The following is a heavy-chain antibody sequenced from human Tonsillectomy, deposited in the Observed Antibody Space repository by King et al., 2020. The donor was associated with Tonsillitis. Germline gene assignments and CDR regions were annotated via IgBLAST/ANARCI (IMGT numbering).Heavy chain of an antibody. Sequence: VQLVQSGGGLVQPGGSLRLSCAASGFTFSRYTMNWVRQAPGKGLXWVXXXXXSXSDXXXAXSVKGRFTISRDNXKNSLYLQMTSLRAEDTAVYYCARDEYCSGGSCTYYGMDVWGQGTTVTVSS. D-gene: IGHD2-15*01. CDR1: GFTFSRYT. CDR2: XXXSXSDX. CDR3: ARDEYCSGGSCTYYGMDV. V-gene: IGHV3-48*01. J-gene: IGHJ6*02.